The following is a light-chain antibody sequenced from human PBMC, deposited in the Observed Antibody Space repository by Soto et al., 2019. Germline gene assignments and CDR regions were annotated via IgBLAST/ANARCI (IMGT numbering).Light chain of an antibody. CDR1: STDVGGYNY. Sequence: HPTYGLGSPGHSVAISCNGTSTDVGGYNYVSWYQQHPGKAPKLMMYEVSKRPSGVPDRFSGSKSGNTASLTVSGLQAEDEADYYCSSYAGSTNFVFGPGTKVTVL. V-gene: IGLV2-8*01. J-gene: IGLJ1*01. CDR2: EVS. CDR3: SSYAGSTNFV.